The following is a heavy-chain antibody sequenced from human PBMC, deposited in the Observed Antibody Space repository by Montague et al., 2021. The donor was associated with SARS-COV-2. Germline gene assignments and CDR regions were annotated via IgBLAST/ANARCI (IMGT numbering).Heavy chain of an antibody. Sequence: SETLSLTCTVSGGSISTYYWNWIRQFPGKGLEWIGYIDYSGSTYYNPSLQSRVIISVDRSKIQFSLKLNSVTAADTAIYYCARLPYDNSYGMDVWGQGTTVTVSS. V-gene: IGHV4-59*01. CDR3: ARLPYDNSYGMDV. CDR1: GGSISTYY. CDR2: IDYSGST. D-gene: IGHD3-9*01. J-gene: IGHJ6*02.